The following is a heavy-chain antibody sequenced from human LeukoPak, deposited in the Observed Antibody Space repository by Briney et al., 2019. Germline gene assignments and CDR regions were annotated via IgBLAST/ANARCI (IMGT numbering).Heavy chain of an antibody. CDR2: ISSYNGNT. CDR3: ARRVAVARRDAFDI. CDR1: GYTFTSYG. V-gene: IGHV1-18*01. D-gene: IGHD6-19*01. J-gene: IGHJ3*02. Sequence: GASVKVSCKASGYTFTSYGISWVRQAPGQGLEWMGWISSYNGNTNYAQKLQGRVTMSTDTSTGTAHMELRSLRSDDTAVYYCARRVAVARRDAFDIWGQGTMVTVSS.